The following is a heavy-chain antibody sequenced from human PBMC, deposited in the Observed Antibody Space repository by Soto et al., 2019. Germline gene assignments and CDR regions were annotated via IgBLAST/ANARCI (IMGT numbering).Heavy chain of an antibody. V-gene: IGHV4-59*01. CDR3: ARRYAAAVDF. Sequence: SETLSLTCTVSGGSISSYYWSWIRQPPGKGLEWIGYIYYSGSTNYNPSLKSRVTISVDTSKNQFSLKLSSVTAADTAVYYCARRYAAAVDFWGQGTLVTVS. CDR1: GGSISSYY. CDR2: IYYSGST. D-gene: IGHD5-12*01. J-gene: IGHJ4*02.